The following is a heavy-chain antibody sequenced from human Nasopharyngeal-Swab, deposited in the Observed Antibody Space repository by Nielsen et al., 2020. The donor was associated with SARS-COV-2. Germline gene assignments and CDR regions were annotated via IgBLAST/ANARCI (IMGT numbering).Heavy chain of an antibody. D-gene: IGHD3-22*01. Sequence: ASVKVSCKASGYTFTSYYMHWVRQAPGQGLEWMGIINPSGGSTNYAQKFQGRVTITADESTSTAYMELSSLRSEDTAVYYCASGGRGYYDSSGYYNAFDIWGQGTMVTVSS. CDR3: ASGGRGYYDSSGYYNAFDI. CDR2: INPSGGST. CDR1: GYTFTSYY. J-gene: IGHJ3*02. V-gene: IGHV1-46*01.